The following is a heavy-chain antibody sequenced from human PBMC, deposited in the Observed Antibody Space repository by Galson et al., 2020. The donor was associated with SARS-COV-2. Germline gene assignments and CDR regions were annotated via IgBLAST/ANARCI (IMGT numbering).Heavy chain of an antibody. V-gene: IGHV3-23*01. CDR3: AKDQVWDYGDYPFDY. Sequence: GGSLRFSCAASGFTFSSYAMSWVRQAPGKGLEWVSAISGSGGSTYYADSVKGRFTISRDNSKNTLYLQMNSLRAEDTAVYYCAKDQVWDYGDYPFDYWGQGTLVTVSS. D-gene: IGHD4-17*01. CDR2: ISGSGGST. CDR1: GFTFSSYA. J-gene: IGHJ4*02.